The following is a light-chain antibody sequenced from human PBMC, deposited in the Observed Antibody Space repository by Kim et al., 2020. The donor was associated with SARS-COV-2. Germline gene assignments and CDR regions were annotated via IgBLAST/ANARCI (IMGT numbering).Light chain of an antibody. J-gene: IGLJ2*01. V-gene: IGLV1-44*01. CDR3: AAWDDSLNRVV. Sequence: GQSVTFPCSGSSSNIGINTVNWYQQLPGTAPKPLIYSNNQRPSGVPERFSGSKSVTSASLAIGGLQSEDEAHYYCAAWDDSLNRVVFGGGTQLTVL. CDR1: SSNIGINT. CDR2: SNN.